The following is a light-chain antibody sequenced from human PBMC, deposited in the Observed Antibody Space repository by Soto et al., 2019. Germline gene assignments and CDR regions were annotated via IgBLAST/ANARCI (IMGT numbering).Light chain of an antibody. CDR1: ESIANY. J-gene: IGKJ2*01. CDR3: QQCYISPYT. CDR2: AAS. Sequence: DIQMTQSPSSLSASVGDRVTITCRASESIANYLNWYQQKPGKAPNLLIYAASTLQTGVPSRFSGSGSGTDFTLTISSLQTEDFATYFCQQCYISPYTFGQGTKLDI. V-gene: IGKV1-39*01.